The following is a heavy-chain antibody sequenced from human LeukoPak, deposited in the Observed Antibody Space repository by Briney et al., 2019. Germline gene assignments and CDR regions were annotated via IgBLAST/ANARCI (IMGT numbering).Heavy chain of an antibody. V-gene: IGHV3-23*01. Sequence: GGSLRLSCAASGFTFSSYAMSWVRQAPGKGLEWVSSISGSGSSTYYADSVKGWFSISRDNSKNTLYLQMNSLRAEDTAVYYCAKSSATPLEYSGSYFDYWGQGTLVTVSS. CDR1: GFTFSSYA. J-gene: IGHJ4*02. D-gene: IGHD1-26*01. CDR3: AKSSATPLEYSGSYFDY. CDR2: ISGSGSST.